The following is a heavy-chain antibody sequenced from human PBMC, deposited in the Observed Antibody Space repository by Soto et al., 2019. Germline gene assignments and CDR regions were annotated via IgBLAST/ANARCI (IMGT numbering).Heavy chain of an antibody. J-gene: IGHJ4*02. D-gene: IGHD3-10*01. CDR2: IRRSGDTT. Sequence: EVQLLESGGGLVQPGGSLRLSCAASGFTFSSFAMSWFRQAPGKGLEWVLTIRRSGDTTYYADSVRGRFTISRDNSKNTLYLQMNSLRAEDTAVFSCAVTYGPRGYWGQGTLVTVSS. CDR3: AVTYGPRGY. CDR1: GFTFSSFA. V-gene: IGHV3-23*01.